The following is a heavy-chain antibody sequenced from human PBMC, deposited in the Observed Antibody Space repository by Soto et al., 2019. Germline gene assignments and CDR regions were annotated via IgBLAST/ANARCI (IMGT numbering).Heavy chain of an antibody. Sequence: ASVKVSCKVSGYTLTELSMHWVRQAPGKGLEWMGGFDPEDGETIYAQKFQGRVTMTTDTSTSTAYMELRSLRSDDTAVYYCARDDWFDPWGQGTLVTVPQ. CDR2: FDPEDGET. J-gene: IGHJ5*02. V-gene: IGHV1-24*01. CDR3: ARDDWFDP. CDR1: GYTLTELS.